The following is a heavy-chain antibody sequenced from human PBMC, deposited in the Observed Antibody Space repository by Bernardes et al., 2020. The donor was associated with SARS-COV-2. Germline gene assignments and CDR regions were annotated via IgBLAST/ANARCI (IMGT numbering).Heavy chain of an antibody. Sequence: GGSLILSCAASGFTFSSYWMHWVRQAPGKGLEWVSYISSSSSTIYYADSVKGRFTISRDNAKNSLYLQMTSLTADDTALYYCARGSGNYYFDYWGRGTLITVSS. CDR1: GFTFSSYW. J-gene: IGHJ4*02. D-gene: IGHD6-19*01. CDR2: ISSSSSTI. CDR3: ARGSGNYYFDY. V-gene: IGHV3-48*01.